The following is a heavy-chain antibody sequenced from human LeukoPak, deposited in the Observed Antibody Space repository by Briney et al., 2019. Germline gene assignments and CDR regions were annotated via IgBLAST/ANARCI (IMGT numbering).Heavy chain of an antibody. D-gene: IGHD1-1*01. J-gene: IGHJ5*01. V-gene: IGHV1-2*02. CDR1: GYTFTGYY. CDR2: INPNSGGT. CDR3: RKDWDDNWDGVLGWVDP. Sequence: GASVKVSCKASGYTFTGYYMHWVRQAPGQGLEWMGWINPNSGGTNYARKFQGRVTMTRDTPISTAYMELSGLRSDYTAVFFWRKDWDDNWDGVLGWVDPLGQGTLVTVSS.